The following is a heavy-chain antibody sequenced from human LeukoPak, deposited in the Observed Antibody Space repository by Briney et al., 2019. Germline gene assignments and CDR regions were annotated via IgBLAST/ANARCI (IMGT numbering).Heavy chain of an antibody. CDR1: GYTFTSYY. V-gene: IGHV1-46*01. CDR2: INPSGGST. Sequence: GASVKVSCKASGYTFTSYYMHWVRQAPGQGLEWMGIINPSGGSTSYAQKFQGRVTMTRDTSTSTVYMELSSLRSEDTAVYYCARDKGDIVAPDSDAFDIWGQGTMVTVSS. CDR3: ARDKGDIVAPDSDAFDI. J-gene: IGHJ3*02. D-gene: IGHD5-12*01.